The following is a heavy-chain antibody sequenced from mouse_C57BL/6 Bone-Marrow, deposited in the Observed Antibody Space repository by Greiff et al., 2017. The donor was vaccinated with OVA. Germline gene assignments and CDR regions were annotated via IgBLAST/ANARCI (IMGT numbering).Heavy chain of an antibody. J-gene: IGHJ3*01. V-gene: IGHV14-3*01. D-gene: IGHD1-1*01. CDR3: ALITTVVEGAC. Sequence: EVQLQQSVAELVRPGASVKLSCTASGFNIKNTYMHWVKQRPEQGLEWIGRIDPANGNTKYAPKFQGTATITADTSSNTAYLQLSSLTSEYSAIYYFALITTVVEGACWGPGTLVTVSA. CDR1: GFNIKNTY. CDR2: IDPANGNT.